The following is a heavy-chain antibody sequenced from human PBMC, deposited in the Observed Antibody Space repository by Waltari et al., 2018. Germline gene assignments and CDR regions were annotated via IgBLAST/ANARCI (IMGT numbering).Heavy chain of an antibody. J-gene: IGHJ4*02. Sequence: EVQLVQSAAAVTTPGESLTISCKGSGYSFTSYWIGWVCQMPGKGLEWMGIIYPCDSNTRNSRSCQAQVTIAAVTTISTAYLKWSSLKASDTAMYYCALTYYYDSSGYYAYWGQGTLVTVSS. V-gene: IGHV5-51*03. D-gene: IGHD3-22*01. CDR3: ALTYYYDSSGYYAY. CDR2: IYPCDSNT. CDR1: GYSFTSYW.